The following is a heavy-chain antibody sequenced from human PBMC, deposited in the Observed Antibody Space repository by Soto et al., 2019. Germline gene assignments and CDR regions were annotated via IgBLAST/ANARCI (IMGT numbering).Heavy chain of an antibody. Sequence: QVQLQESGPGLVKPSETLSLTCTVSGASISTDYWSWIRQPPGEGLEWIGFISYAGSTTYNPSLKGRVTISLDTSKNQLSLNLSSVTDADTAVYYCARGASSGYDWGQGSLVTVSS. V-gene: IGHV4-59*01. D-gene: IGHD5-12*01. CDR2: ISYAGST. J-gene: IGHJ4*02. CDR3: ARGASSGYD. CDR1: GASISTDY.